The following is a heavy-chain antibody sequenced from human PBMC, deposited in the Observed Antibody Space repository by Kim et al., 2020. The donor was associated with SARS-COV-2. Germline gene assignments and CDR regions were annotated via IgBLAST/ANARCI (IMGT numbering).Heavy chain of an antibody. Sequence: SLKGRVPISVATSKNQFSLKLSSVTAADTAVYYCAGWNDRDGYNYDAFDIWGQGTMVTVSS. V-gene: IGHV4-39*01. D-gene: IGHD5-12*01. J-gene: IGHJ3*02. CDR3: AGWNDRDGYNYDAFDI.